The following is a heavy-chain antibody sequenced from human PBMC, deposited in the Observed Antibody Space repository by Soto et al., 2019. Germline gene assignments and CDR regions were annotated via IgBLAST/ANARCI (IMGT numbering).Heavy chain of an antibody. CDR1: GFTFSSYS. CDR3: ARDRSPGAFFDY. V-gene: IGHV3-21*01. CDR2: ISSSSSYI. Sequence: PGGSLRLSCAASGFTFSSYSMNWVRLAPGKGLEWVSSISSSSSYIYYADSVKGRFTISRDNAKNSLYLQMNSLRAEDTAVYYCARDRSPGAFFDYWGQGTLVTVSS. J-gene: IGHJ4*02. D-gene: IGHD1-1*01.